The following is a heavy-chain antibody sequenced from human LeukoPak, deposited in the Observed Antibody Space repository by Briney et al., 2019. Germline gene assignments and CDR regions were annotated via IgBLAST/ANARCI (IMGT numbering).Heavy chain of an antibody. Sequence: PGGSLRLSCVASGFTFSSSAMHWVRQAPGKGLEWVGFIRSKAYGGTTEYAASVKGRFTISRDDSKSIAYLQMNSLKTEDTAVYYCTRDREWLPQGFFDYWGQGTLVTVSS. CDR2: IRSKAYGGTT. J-gene: IGHJ4*02. D-gene: IGHD3-3*01. V-gene: IGHV3-49*04. CDR3: TRDREWLPQGFFDY. CDR1: GFTFSSSA.